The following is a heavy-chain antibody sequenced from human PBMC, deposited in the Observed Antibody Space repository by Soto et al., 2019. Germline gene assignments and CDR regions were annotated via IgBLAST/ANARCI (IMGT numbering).Heavy chain of an antibody. CDR1: GDSVSSNSSA. CDR3: ARELTEAVAGPYFDY. V-gene: IGHV6-1*01. J-gene: IGHJ4*02. CDR2: TYYRSKCYN. D-gene: IGHD6-19*01. Sequence: SQTLSLPCAISGDSVSSNSSACNFIRQSPSRGLEWLGRTYYRSKCYNDYAVSVKSRITINPDTSKNQFSLQLNSVTPEDTAVYYCARELTEAVAGPYFDYWGQGTLVTVSS.